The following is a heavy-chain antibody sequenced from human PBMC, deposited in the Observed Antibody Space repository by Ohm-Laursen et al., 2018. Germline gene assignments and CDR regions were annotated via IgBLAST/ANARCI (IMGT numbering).Heavy chain of an antibody. CDR2: VSYSENT. J-gene: IGHJ4*02. CDR1: GGSFSSADYY. Sequence: TLSLTCAVSGGSFSSADYYWSWIRHHPGKGLEWIGYVSYSENTYYNPSLKSRLLISVDRSKNQFSLKLSSLIAADTAMYYCARHASVTGLDYWGQGTLVTVSS. D-gene: IGHD6-19*01. CDR3: ARHASVTGLDY. V-gene: IGHV4-31*11.